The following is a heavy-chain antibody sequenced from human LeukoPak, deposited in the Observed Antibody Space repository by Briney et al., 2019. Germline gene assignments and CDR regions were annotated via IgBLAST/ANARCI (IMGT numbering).Heavy chain of an antibody. CDR2: INPNSGGT. J-gene: IGHJ4*02. D-gene: IGHD1-26*01. V-gene: IGHV1-2*02. CDR1: GYTFTGYY. Sequence: GASVKVSCKASGYTFTGYYMHWVRQAPGQGLEWMGWINPNSGGTNYAQKFQGRVTMTRDTSISTAYMELSSLRSEDTAVYYCARAYSGFDYWGQGTLVTVSS. CDR3: ARAYSGFDY.